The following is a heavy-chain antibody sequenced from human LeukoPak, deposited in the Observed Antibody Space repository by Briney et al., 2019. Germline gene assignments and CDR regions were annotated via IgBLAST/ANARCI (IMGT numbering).Heavy chain of an antibody. CDR3: ARPQYYDYVWGSYR. D-gene: IGHD3-16*02. J-gene: IGHJ4*02. CDR2: ISSSSSTI. V-gene: IGHV3-48*04. CDR1: GFTVSTNY. Sequence: GGSLRLSCAASGFTVSTNYMSWVRQAPGKGLEWVSYISSSSSTIYYADSVKGRFTISRDNAKNSLYLQMNSLRAEDTAVYYCARPQYYDYVWGSYRWGQGTLVTVSS.